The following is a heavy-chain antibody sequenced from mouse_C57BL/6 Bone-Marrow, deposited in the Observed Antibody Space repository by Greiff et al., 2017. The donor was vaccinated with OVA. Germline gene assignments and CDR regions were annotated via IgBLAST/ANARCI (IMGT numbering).Heavy chain of an antibody. J-gene: IGHJ1*03. CDR1: GYTFTSYG. CDR3: ARGGDGYYWYFDV. V-gene: IGHV1-81*01. Sequence: VQLQQSGAELARPGASVKLSCKASGYTFTSYGISWVKQRPGQGLEWIGEIYPRSGNTYYNEKFKGKATLTADKSSSTAYMELRSLTSEDSAFYFCARGGDGYYWYFDVWGTGTTVTVSS. CDR2: IYPRSGNT. D-gene: IGHD2-3*01.